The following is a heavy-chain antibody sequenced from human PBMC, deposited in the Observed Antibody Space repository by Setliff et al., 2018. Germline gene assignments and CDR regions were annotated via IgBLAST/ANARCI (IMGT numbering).Heavy chain of an antibody. Sequence: SETLSLTCTVSGGSISSGGYYWSWIRQHPGKGLEWIGYISYSGSTYYNPSLKSRVTISVDTSKNQFSMKLSSVTAAATAVYYCAKGPDSSGYQGWFDPWGQGTLVTVSS. D-gene: IGHD3-22*01. J-gene: IGHJ5*02. V-gene: IGHV4-31*03. CDR1: GGSISSGGYY. CDR3: AKGPDSSGYQGWFDP. CDR2: ISYSGST.